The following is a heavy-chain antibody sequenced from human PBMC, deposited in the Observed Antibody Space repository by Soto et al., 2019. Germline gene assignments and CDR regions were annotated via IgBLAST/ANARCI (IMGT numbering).Heavy chain of an antibody. V-gene: IGHV3-23*01. CDR3: AKGRGGFDP. Sequence: EVQLLESGGGLVQPGGSLRPSCAASGFPFSSSAMTWVRQAPGKGLEWVSVISVSGDSTYYADSLKGRFTISRDNSKNTLYLQMNSLRAEDSAVYYCAKGRGGFDPWGQGTLVTVSS. J-gene: IGHJ5*02. CDR1: GFPFSSSA. D-gene: IGHD3-10*01. CDR2: ISVSGDST.